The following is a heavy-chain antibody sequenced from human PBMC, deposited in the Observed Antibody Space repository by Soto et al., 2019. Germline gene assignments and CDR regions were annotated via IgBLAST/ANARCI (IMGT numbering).Heavy chain of an antibody. J-gene: IGHJ4*02. Sequence: EVQLLESGGGLVQHGGSLRLSCAASGFTFSSYAMSWVRQAPGKGLEWVSAISGSGGSTYYADSVKGRFTISRDNSKNTLYLQMNSLRAEDTAVYYCAHGVRTSGAMDYWGQGTLVTVSS. CDR3: AHGVRTSGAMDY. V-gene: IGHV3-23*01. CDR2: ISGSGGST. D-gene: IGHD3-3*01. CDR1: GFTFSSYA.